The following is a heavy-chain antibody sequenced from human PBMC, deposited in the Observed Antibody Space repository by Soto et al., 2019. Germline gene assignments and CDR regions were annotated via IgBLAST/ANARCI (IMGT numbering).Heavy chain of an antibody. CDR2: INPNSGCT. D-gene: IGHD1-1*01. J-gene: IGHJ6*02. CDR3: ARTGTTQYYYYGMDV. CDR1: GYTFTGYY. V-gene: IGHV1-2*04. Sequence: ASVKVSCKASGYTFTGYYMHWVRQAPGQGLEWMGWINPNSGCTNYAQKFQGWVTMTRDTSISTAYMELSRLRSDDTAVYYCARTGTTQYYYYGMDVWGQGTTVTVSS.